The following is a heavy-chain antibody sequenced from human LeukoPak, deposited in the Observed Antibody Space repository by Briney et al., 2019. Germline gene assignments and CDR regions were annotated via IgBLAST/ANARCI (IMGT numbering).Heavy chain of an antibody. CDR3: ARTGGIAVAGDGFDY. CDR2: INPNSGGT. CDR1: GYTFTGYY. Sequence: SVKVSCKASGYTFTGYYMHWVRQAPGQGLEWMGWINPNSGGTNYAQKFQGRVTMTRDTSISTAYMELSRLRSDDTAVYYCARTGGIAVAGDGFDYWGQGTLVTVSS. D-gene: IGHD6-19*01. J-gene: IGHJ4*02. V-gene: IGHV1-2*02.